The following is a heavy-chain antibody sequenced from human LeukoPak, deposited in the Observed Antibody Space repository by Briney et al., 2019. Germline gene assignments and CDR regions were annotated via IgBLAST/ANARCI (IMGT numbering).Heavy chain of an antibody. Sequence: ASVKVSCKASGGTFSSYAISWVRQAPGQGLEWMGWISAYNGNTNYAQKLQGRVTMTTDTSTSTAYMELRSLRSDDTAVYYCARVRPWEENYDFWSGPPKGYYYYYMDVWGKGTTVTVSS. V-gene: IGHV1-18*01. J-gene: IGHJ6*03. CDR1: GGTFSSYA. D-gene: IGHD3-3*01. CDR2: ISAYNGNT. CDR3: ARVRPWEENYDFWSGPPKGYYYYYMDV.